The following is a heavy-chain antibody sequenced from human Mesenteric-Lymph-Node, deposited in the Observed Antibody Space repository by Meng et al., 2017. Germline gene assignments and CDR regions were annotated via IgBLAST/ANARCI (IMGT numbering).Heavy chain of an antibody. V-gene: IGHV4-34*01. Sequence: QLHLQQWGAGPLKPSETLSLTCAVYGGSFSGFYWTWIRQPPGKGLEWIGEVNHGGTTTYNPSLKSRVSISVDTSKSQFSLKLDSVTAADTAVYYCARGEVDARLRHWGQGTLVTVSS. CDR2: VNHGGTT. D-gene: IGHD2-15*01. J-gene: IGHJ4*02. CDR3: ARGEVDARLRH. CDR1: GGSFSGFY.